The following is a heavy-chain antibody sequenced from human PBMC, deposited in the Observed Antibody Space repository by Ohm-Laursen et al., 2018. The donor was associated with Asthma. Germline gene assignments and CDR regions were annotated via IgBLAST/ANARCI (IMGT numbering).Heavy chain of an antibody. J-gene: IGHJ4*02. D-gene: IGHD3-10*01. Sequence: SLRLSCTASGFTFSNAWMSWVRQAPGKGLEWVGRIKSKTDGGTTDYAAPVKGRFTISRDDSKNTLYLQMNSLKTEDTAVYYCTTGLWFGGYYFDYWGQGTLVTVSS. CDR3: TTGLWFGGYYFDY. CDR2: IKSKTDGGTT. V-gene: IGHV3-15*01. CDR1: GFTFSNAW.